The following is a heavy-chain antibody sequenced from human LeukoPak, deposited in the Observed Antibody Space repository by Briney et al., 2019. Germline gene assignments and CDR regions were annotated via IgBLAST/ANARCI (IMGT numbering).Heavy chain of an antibody. Sequence: SETLSLTCTVSGGSVSSGSYYWSWIRQPPGKGLEWIGYIYYSGSTNYNPSLKSRVTISVDTSKNQFSLKLSSVTAADTAVYYCARDGPIVVVPAAIPGYYYCGMDVWGKGTTVTVSS. CDR3: ARDGPIVVVPAAIPGYYYCGMDV. CDR2: IYYSGST. CDR1: GGSVSSGSYY. D-gene: IGHD2-2*01. V-gene: IGHV4-61*01. J-gene: IGHJ6*04.